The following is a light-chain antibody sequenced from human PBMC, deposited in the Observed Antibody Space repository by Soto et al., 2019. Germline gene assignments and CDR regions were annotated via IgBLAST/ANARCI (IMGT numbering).Light chain of an antibody. V-gene: IGKV4-1*01. CDR1: QTVLYSSTNENY. Sequence: DIVMTQSPDSLAVSLGERATINCKSSQTVLYSSTNENYLAWYQQKPGQAPRILIFGASGRATGIPDRFSGSGSGTDFTLTISRLEPEDFAVYYCQQYGSLSWTFGQGTKVDIK. CDR3: QQYGSLSWT. CDR2: GAS. J-gene: IGKJ1*01.